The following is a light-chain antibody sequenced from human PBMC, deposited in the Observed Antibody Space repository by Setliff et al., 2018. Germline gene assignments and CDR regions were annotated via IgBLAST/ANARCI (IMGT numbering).Light chain of an antibody. V-gene: IGLV1-44*01. Sequence: QSALTQPPSASGSPGQKVTISCSGSGSNIGSNTVSWYQQLPKTAPKLLIYGNNQRASGVPDRFSGSKSGTSASLAISGLRSEDEAYYYCAAWDDGLNGPVFGGGTKVTV. CDR1: GSNIGSNT. CDR2: GNN. J-gene: IGLJ3*02. CDR3: AAWDDGLNGPV.